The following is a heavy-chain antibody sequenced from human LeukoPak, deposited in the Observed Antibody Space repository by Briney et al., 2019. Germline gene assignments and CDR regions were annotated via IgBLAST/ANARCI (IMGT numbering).Heavy chain of an antibody. CDR1: GFTISTYG. Sequence: PGGSLRLSCAASGFTISTYGVSWVRQAPGQGLEWVSTVSARGDTTYYVDSAKGRFTISRDNSKSTLSLQMNSLRNEDTGVYYCTKVLVGYNYGSYDYWGQGTLVTVSS. J-gene: IGHJ4*02. V-gene: IGHV3-23*01. CDR3: TKVLVGYNYGSYDY. D-gene: IGHD5-18*01. CDR2: VSARGDTT.